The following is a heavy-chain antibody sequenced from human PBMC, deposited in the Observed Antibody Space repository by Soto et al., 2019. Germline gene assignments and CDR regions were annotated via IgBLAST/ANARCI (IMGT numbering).Heavy chain of an antibody. V-gene: IGHV4-31*03. D-gene: IGHD6-6*01. CDR2: IYASGTT. CDR1: GGSISSGGYS. J-gene: IGHJ4*02. Sequence: QVQLQESGPGLVKPSQTLSLTCTVSGGSISSGGYSWSWIRQHPGKGLEWIGYIYASGTTYYNPSLTSRVTISEDTSENQFSLNLTSVTAADTAVYYCARYSSSSSFDYWGQGTLVAVSS. CDR3: ARYSSSSSFDY.